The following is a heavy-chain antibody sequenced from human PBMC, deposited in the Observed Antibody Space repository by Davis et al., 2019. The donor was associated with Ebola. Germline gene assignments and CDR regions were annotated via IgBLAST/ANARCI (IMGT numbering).Heavy chain of an antibody. V-gene: IGHV3-23*01. CDR3: ARAMIAVAGNFDY. Sequence: GESLKISCAASGFTFSSYWMSWVRQAPGKGLEWVSAISGSGGSTYYADSVKGRFTISRDNSKNTLYLQMNSLRAEDTAVYYCARAMIAVAGNFDYWGQGTLVTVSS. CDR1: GFTFSSYW. J-gene: IGHJ4*02. CDR2: ISGSGGST. D-gene: IGHD6-19*01.